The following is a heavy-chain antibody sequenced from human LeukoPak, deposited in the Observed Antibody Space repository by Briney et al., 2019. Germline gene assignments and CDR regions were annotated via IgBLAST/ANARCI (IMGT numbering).Heavy chain of an antibody. J-gene: IGHJ4*02. V-gene: IGHV3-7*01. CDR1: GFTFSPSW. Sequence: GGSLRLSCVASGFTFSPSWVTWVRQAPGKGLEWVANIDKHGSGKYYVDSVKGRFAIYRDYASNSVFLQMDSLRAEDTSVYYCARDAGWGYYDLWGQGTPVTVSS. CDR3: ARDAGWGYYDL. D-gene: IGHD1-26*01. CDR2: IDKHGSGK.